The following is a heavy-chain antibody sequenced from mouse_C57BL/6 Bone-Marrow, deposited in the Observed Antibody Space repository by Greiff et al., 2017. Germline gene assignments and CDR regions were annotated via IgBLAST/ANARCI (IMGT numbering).Heavy chain of an antibody. CDR1: GFPFSDYG. V-gene: IGHV5-17*01. CDR3: ARRDYGSSLHWYFDV. J-gene: IGHJ1*03. Sequence: EVHLVESGGGLVKPGGSLKLSCAASGFPFSDYGTHWVRQAQEKGLEWVAYISSGSSTIYYADPVKGRFTISRDNAKNTLVLQMTSLRSDDTSMYYCARRDYGSSLHWYFDVWGTGTTVTVAS. D-gene: IGHD1-1*01. CDR2: ISSGSSTI.